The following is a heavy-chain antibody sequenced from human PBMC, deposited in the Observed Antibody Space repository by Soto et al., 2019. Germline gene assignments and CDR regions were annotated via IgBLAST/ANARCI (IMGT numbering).Heavy chain of an antibody. CDR1: GFTFNNFA. V-gene: IGHV3-30*14. Sequence: QVQLVESGGGVVQPGRSLRLSCAASGFTFNNFAMHWVRQAPGKGLEWVAFISYDGTYKYYADSVRGRFTVYRDNSKSKLFLQMNSLKFADTAVYVCANEVDVAFSSLQYGMDVWGQGTTVTVSS. CDR3: ANEVDVAFSSLQYGMDV. J-gene: IGHJ6*02. D-gene: IGHD5-12*01. CDR2: ISYDGTYK.